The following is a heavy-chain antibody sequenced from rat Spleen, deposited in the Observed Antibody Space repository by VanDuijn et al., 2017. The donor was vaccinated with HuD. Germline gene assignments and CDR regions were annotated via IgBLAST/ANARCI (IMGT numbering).Heavy chain of an antibody. J-gene: IGHJ2*01. CDR2: ISTSGGST. CDR3: TTDHYNNRY. Sequence: EVELVESGGGLVQPGRSMKLSCAASGFTFSNYGMAWVRQAPTKGLEWVASISTSGGSTYYRDSVKGRFTISRDNAKSTLYLQMDSLRSEDTATYYCTTDHYNNRYWGQGVMVTVSS. D-gene: IGHD1-10*01. V-gene: IGHV5-27*01. CDR1: GFTFSNYG.